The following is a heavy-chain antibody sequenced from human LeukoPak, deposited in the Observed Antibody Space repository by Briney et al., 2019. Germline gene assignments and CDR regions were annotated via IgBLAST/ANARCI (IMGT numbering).Heavy chain of an antibody. V-gene: IGHV4-34*01. CDR2: INHSGST. Sequence: PSETPSLTCAVYGGSFSGYYWSWIRQPPGKGLEWIGEINHSGSTNYNPSLKSRVTISVDTSKNQFSLKLSSVTAADTAVYYCARSIKLSTYYYYYMDVWGKGTTVTVSS. CDR1: GGSFSGYY. CDR3: ARSIKLSTYYYYYMDV. J-gene: IGHJ6*03. D-gene: IGHD1-14*01.